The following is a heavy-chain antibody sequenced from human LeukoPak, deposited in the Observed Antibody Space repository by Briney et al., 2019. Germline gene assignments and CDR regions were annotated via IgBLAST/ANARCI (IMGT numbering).Heavy chain of an antibody. D-gene: IGHD2-2*01. J-gene: IGHJ4*02. CDR2: IRYDGSNK. CDR1: GFTFSSYG. V-gene: IGHV3-30*02. Sequence: GGSLRLSCAASGFTFSSYGMHWVRQAPGKGLEWVAFIRYDGSNKYYADSVKGRFTISRDNSKNTLYLQMNSLRAEDTAVYYCAKDRAQYCSSTSCLYFDYWGQGTLVTVSS. CDR3: AKDRAQYCSSTSCLYFDY.